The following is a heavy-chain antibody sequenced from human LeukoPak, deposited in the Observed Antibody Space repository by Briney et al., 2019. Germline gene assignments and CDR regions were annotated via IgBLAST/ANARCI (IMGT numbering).Heavy chain of an antibody. CDR3: ARELLYYYYYTDV. CDR2: TYYRSKWYN. D-gene: IGHD2-21*01. V-gene: IGHV6-1*01. J-gene: IGHJ6*03. CDR1: GDSVSINSAA. Sequence: QTLSLTCAISGDSVSINSAAWGCIRQPPSGGRGWLGRTYYRSKWYNDYAVSVKSRITINPDTSKNQFSLQLNSGTPEDTAVYYCARELLYYYYYTDVWGKGTTVTASS.